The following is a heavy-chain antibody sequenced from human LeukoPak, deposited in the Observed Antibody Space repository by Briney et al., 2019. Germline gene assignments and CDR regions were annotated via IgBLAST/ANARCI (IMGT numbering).Heavy chain of an antibody. J-gene: IGHJ3*02. Sequence: PGGSLRLSCSASGFTFSSYAMHWVRQAPGKGLEWVANIKQDGSEKYYVDSVKGRFTISRDNAKNSLYLQMNSLRAEDTAVYYCARDRPLRYGDYGWPDAFDIWGQGTMVTVSS. CDR1: GFTFSSYA. D-gene: IGHD4-17*01. CDR2: IKQDGSEK. CDR3: ARDRPLRYGDYGWPDAFDI. V-gene: IGHV3-7*03.